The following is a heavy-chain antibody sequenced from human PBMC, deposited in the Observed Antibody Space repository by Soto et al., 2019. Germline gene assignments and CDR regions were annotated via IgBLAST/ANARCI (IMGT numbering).Heavy chain of an antibody. CDR3: ASQYSSSWNFDY. D-gene: IGHD6-13*01. CDR1: GYSFTSYW. CDR2: IDPSDSYT. J-gene: IGHJ4*02. V-gene: IGHV5-10-1*01. Sequence: SVKISCKGSGYSFTSYWISWVRQMPGKGLEWMGRIDPSDSYTNYSPSFQGHVTISADKSISTAYLQWSSLKASDTAMYYCASQYSSSWNFDYWGQGTLVTVSS.